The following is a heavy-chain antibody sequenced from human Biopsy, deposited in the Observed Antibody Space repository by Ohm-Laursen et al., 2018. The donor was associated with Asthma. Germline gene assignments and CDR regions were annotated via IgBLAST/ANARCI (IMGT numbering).Heavy chain of an antibody. CDR3: ARDPGGFDP. CDR1: GGTFSSNS. D-gene: IGHD3-10*01. CDR2: IRPHTGDT. J-gene: IGHJ5*02. Sequence: ASVKVSCKASGGTFSSNSISWVRQAPGQGLEWMGWIRPHTGDTNYAQMLRGRVTMTTDTSTSTAYMELRGLRSDDTAVYYCARDPGGFDPWGQGTLVTVSS. V-gene: IGHV1-18*04.